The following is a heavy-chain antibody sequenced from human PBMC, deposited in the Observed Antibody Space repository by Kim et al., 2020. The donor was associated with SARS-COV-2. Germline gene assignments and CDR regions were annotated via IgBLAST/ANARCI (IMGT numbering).Heavy chain of an antibody. D-gene: IGHD1-26*01. V-gene: IGHV3-23*01. Sequence: PGGSLRLSCAASGFTFSSYAMTWVRQAPGKGLEWVSTVRGRGVSTNYADSVKGRFTISRDNSKNTLCLQMNSLRAEDTAVYYCARSSEIWDFDVWGQGTMVTVSS. CDR2: VRGRGVST. J-gene: IGHJ3*01. CDR3: ARSSEIWDFDV. CDR1: GFTFSSYA.